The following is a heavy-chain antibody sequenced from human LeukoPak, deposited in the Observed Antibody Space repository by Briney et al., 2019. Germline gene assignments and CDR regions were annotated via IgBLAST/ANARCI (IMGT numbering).Heavy chain of an antibody. CDR2: IIPIFGIA. CDR3: AKKSSVVVTAGDAFDI. Sequence: SVNVSCKASGGTFSSYAISWVRQAPGQGLEWMGRIIPIFGIANYAQKFQGRVTITADKSTSTAYMELSSLRSEDTAVYYCAKKSSVVVTAGDAFDIWGQGTMVTVSS. V-gene: IGHV1-69*04. D-gene: IGHD2-21*02. CDR1: GGTFSSYA. J-gene: IGHJ3*02.